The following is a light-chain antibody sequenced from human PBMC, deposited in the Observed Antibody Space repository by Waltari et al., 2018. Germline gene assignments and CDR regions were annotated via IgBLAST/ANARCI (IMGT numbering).Light chain of an antibody. CDR1: RIDKKN. Sequence: SYELTQPPSVSVTLGQTAMITCGGNRIDKKNVHWYQQKPGQAPVLVIYRDSYRPTGIPDRFSASNSGNTATLTISRVQAGDEADYFCQVWDGSTSEVFGAGTKVTVL. J-gene: IGLJ1*01. V-gene: IGLV3-9*01. CDR3: QVWDGSTSEV. CDR2: RDS.